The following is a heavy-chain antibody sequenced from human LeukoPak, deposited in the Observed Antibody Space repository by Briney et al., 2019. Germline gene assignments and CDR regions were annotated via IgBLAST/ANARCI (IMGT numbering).Heavy chain of an antibody. V-gene: IGHV4-31*03. CDR2: KHYSGTT. Sequence: SETLSLTCTVSGGSVSSGTYYWTWIRQHPGRGLEWIGFKHYSGTTYYNPSLRSRVSISVDTSKNQFSLILSSVTAADTAVYYCARSTWLQPTFCFDDWGQGTLVTVSS. J-gene: IGHJ4*02. CDR1: GGSVSSGTYY. CDR3: ARSTWLQPTFCFDD. D-gene: IGHD5-24*01.